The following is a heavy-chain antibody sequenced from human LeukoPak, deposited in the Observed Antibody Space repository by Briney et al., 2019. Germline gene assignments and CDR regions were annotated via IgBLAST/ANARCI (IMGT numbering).Heavy chain of an antibody. D-gene: IGHD6-13*01. CDR2: ISSSSSYI. CDR1: GFTFSSYS. J-gene: IGHJ4*02. V-gene: IGHV3-21*01. CDR3: ARDGGYSSSWPVDY. Sequence: PGGSLRLSCAASGFTFSSYSMNWVRQAPGKGLEWVSSISSSSSYIYYADSVKGRFTVSRDNAKNSLYLQMNSLRAEDTAVYYCARDGGYSSSWPVDYWGQGTLVTVSS.